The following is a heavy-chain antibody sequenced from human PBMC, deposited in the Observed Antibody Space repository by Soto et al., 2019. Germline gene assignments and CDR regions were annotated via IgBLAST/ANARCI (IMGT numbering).Heavy chain of an antibody. V-gene: IGHV4-59*01. J-gene: IGHJ5*01. CDR2: IYYAGST. CDR3: ARGRHCTSTSCFGFPSIWFDS. Sequence: SDPLPLSCRVAEGPIAGVDGGWIRPPPGKGLEYVGHIYYAGSTRYDPSLTSRVTISLDKSREQFSLKVTSVTAADTAIYYCARGRHCTSTSCFGFPSIWFDSWGQGTLVTVSS. D-gene: IGHD2-2*01. CDR1: EGPIAGVD.